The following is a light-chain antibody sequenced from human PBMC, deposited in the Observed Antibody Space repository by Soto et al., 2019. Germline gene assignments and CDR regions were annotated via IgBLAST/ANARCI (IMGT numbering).Light chain of an antibody. CDR3: QQFKSYPIT. V-gene: IGKV1-9*01. J-gene: IGKJ5*01. Sequence: DIQMTQSPSSLSASVGDRVTITCRASQGISSDLACYQQNPGKAPKLLIYAASTLQNGVPSTFSGSGSGTEFTLTISSLQPEDFGTYYCQQFKSYPITFGQGTRLEIK. CDR2: AAS. CDR1: QGISSD.